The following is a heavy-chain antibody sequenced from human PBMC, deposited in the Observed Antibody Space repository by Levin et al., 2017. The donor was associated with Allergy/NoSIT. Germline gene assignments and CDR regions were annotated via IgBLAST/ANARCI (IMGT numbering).Heavy chain of an antibody. V-gene: IGHV3-9*01. CDR2: ISWNSGSI. Sequence: PGGSLRLSCAASGFTFDDYAMHWVRQAPGKGLEWVSGISWNSGSIGYADSVKGRFTISRDNAKNSLYLQMNSLRAEDTALYYCAKSFILTGPPDYWGQGTLVTVSS. J-gene: IGHJ4*02. D-gene: IGHD3-9*01. CDR1: GFTFDDYA. CDR3: AKSFILTGPPDY.